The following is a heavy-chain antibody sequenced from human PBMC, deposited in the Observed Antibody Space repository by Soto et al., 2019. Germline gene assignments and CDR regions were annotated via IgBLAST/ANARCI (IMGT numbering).Heavy chain of an antibody. Sequence: GGPLSFSCAAPGSNFRRFALRWVRKAPGRGLEWVSAISGSGGSTYYADSVKGRFTISRGNSKNTLYLQMNSLRAEDTAVYYCAKRDSSGYRSPLNFDYLGQGTLVTVSS. CDR2: ISGSGGST. D-gene: IGHD3-22*01. J-gene: IGHJ4*02. CDR3: AKRDSSGYRSPLNFDY. CDR1: GSNFRRFA. V-gene: IGHV3-23*01.